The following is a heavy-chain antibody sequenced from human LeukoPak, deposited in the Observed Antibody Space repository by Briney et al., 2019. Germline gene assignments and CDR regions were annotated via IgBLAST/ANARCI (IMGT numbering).Heavy chain of an antibody. CDR2: INHSGST. J-gene: IGHJ4*02. D-gene: IGHD5-18*01. V-gene: IGHV4-34*01. CDR3: ARGRRYSYGFDD. CDR1: GGSFSGYY. Sequence: SETLSLTCAVYGGSFSGYYWSWIRQPPGKGLEWIGEINHSGSTNYNPSLKSRVTISVDTSKNQFSLKLSSVTAADTAVYYCARGRRYSYGFDDWGQGTLVTVSS.